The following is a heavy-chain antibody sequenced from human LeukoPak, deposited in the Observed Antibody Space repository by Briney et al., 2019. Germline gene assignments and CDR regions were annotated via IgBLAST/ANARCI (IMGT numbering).Heavy chain of an antibody. V-gene: IGHV3-74*01. CDR3: AKDKEAGSAAGTSGMDV. Sequence: GGSLRLSCAASGFTFSSYWMHWVRQAPGKGLVWVSRINSDGSSTSYADSVKGRFTISRDNAKNTLYLQMNSLRAEDTAVYYCAKDKEAGSAAGTSGMDVWGQGTTVTVSS. D-gene: IGHD6-13*01. CDR2: INSDGSST. J-gene: IGHJ6*02. CDR1: GFTFSSYW.